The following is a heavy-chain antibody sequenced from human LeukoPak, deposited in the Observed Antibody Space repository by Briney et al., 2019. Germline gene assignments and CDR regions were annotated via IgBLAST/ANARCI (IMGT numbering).Heavy chain of an antibody. CDR3: ASATLRCSGGSCYEMDV. Sequence: SVKVSCKASGGTFSSYTISWVRQAPGQGLEWMGGIIPLFGTPDYAQKFQDRLTITADKSTSTAYMELSSLRSEDTAVYYCASATLRCSGGSCYEMDVWGRGTTVTVSS. V-gene: IGHV1-69*06. CDR1: GGTFSSYT. D-gene: IGHD2-15*01. CDR2: IIPLFGTP. J-gene: IGHJ6*04.